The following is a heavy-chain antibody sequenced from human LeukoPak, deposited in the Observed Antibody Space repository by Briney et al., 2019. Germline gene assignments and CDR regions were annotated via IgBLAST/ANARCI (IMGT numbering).Heavy chain of an antibody. Sequence: PSETLSLTCTVPGGSISSYYWSWIRQPPGKGLEWIGYIYYSGSTNYNPSLKSRVTISVDTSKNQFSLKLSSVTAADTAVYYCARDYYFDYWGQGTLVTVSS. CDR1: GGSISSYY. CDR2: IYYSGST. J-gene: IGHJ4*02. V-gene: IGHV4-59*01. CDR3: ARDYYFDY.